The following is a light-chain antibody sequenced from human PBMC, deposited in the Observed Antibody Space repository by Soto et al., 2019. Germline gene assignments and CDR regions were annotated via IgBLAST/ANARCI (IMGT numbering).Light chain of an antibody. CDR2: KAS. V-gene: IGKV1-5*03. Sequence: DIQMTQSPSTLSASVGDRVTITCRASQSISTWLAWYQQKPGKAPKLLIYKASSLESGGPSRFSGSGSGTEFALTISSLQPDDFATYYCQQYNTSSLTFGGGTKVEIK. CDR3: QQYNTSSLT. CDR1: QSISTW. J-gene: IGKJ4*01.